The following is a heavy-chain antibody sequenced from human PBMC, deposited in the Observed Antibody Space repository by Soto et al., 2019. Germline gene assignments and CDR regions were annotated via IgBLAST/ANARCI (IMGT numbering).Heavy chain of an antibody. CDR2: ISGSGGST. Sequence: GGSLRLSCAASGFTFSSYAMSWVRQAPGKGLEWVSAISGSGGSTYYADSVKGRFTISRDNSKNTLYLKMNSLRAEDTAVYYCAKGPRGYCSGGSCYSSYYFDYWGQGTLVTVSS. CDR1: GFTFSSYA. CDR3: AKGPRGYCSGGSCYSSYYFDY. D-gene: IGHD2-15*01. V-gene: IGHV3-23*01. J-gene: IGHJ4*02.